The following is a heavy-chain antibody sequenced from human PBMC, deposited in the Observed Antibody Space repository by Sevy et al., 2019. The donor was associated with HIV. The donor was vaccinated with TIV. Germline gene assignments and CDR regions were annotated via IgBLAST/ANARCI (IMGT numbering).Heavy chain of an antibody. CDR2: INPDNGGT. J-gene: IGHJ4*02. CDR3: ARGFRYRSYWSAVDF. CDR1: KYSFSDHY. Sequence: ASVKVSCKASKYSFSDHYIHWVRQAPGQGLEWMGWINPDNGGTNYAQKFQGRLTMTRDTSISTTYMEMSSLGSDDTAVYYCARGFRYRSYWSAVDFWGQGTLVTVSS. D-gene: IGHD3-10*01. V-gene: IGHV1-2*02.